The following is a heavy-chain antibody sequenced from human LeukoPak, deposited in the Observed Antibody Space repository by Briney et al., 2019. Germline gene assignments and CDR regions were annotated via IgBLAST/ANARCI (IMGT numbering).Heavy chain of an antibody. Sequence: PGGSLRLSCAASGFTFSSYGMSWVRQAPGKGLEWVANIKQDGSEKHYVDSVKGRFTISRDNAKNSLYLQMNSLRAEDTAVYYCVSLNHYWGQGTLVTVSS. CDR1: GFTFSSYG. CDR2: IKQDGSEK. CDR3: VSLNHY. V-gene: IGHV3-7*01. D-gene: IGHD1-14*01. J-gene: IGHJ4*02.